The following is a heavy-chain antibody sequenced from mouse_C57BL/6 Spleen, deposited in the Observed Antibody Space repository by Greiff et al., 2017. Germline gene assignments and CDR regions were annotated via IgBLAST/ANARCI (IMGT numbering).Heavy chain of an antibody. CDR1: GYTFTDYY. D-gene: IGHD2-12*01. J-gene: IGHJ2*01. CDR3: AREDYKNY. CDR2: INPNNGGT. Sequence: EVQLQQSGPELVKPGASVKISCKASGYTFTDYYMNWVKQSHGKSLEWIGDINPNNGGTSYNQKFKGKATLTVDKSSSTAYMELRSLTSEDSAVYYCAREDYKNYWGQGTTLTVSS. V-gene: IGHV1-26*01.